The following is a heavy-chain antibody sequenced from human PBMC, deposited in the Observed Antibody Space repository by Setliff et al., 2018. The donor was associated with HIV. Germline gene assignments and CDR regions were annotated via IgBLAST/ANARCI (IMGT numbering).Heavy chain of an antibody. CDR2: ISHSGTT. Sequence: SETLSLTCVVYGGSFSGYYLSWVRQPPGKGLEWIGEISHSGTTTYSPSLESRVSISPDTSKNQFSLKLSSVTAADTAVYYCARGLRVYDSSGYYYRDYYYYYMDVWGKGTTVTVSS. CDR1: GGSFSGYY. J-gene: IGHJ6*03. V-gene: IGHV4-34*01. D-gene: IGHD3-22*01. CDR3: ARGLRVYDSSGYYYRDYYYYYMDV.